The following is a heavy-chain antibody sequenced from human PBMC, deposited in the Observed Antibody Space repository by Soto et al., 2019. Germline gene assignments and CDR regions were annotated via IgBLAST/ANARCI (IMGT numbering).Heavy chain of an antibody. CDR1: GGSMSSTSYY. J-gene: IGHJ4*02. Sequence: NPSETLSLTCTVSGGSMSSTSYYWGWIRQPPGKGLEWIGSMYYSGSTNYNPSLKGRVTMSVDTSKNQFSLKLRSVTAADTAVYYCARSSSRAFRSLEWVDTLDCWGQGTPVTVSS. CDR2: MYYSGST. D-gene: IGHD3-3*01. V-gene: IGHV4-39*01. CDR3: ARSSSRAFRSLEWVDTLDC.